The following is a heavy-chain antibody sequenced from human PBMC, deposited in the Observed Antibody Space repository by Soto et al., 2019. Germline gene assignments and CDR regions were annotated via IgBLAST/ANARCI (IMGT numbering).Heavy chain of an antibody. D-gene: IGHD2-21*02. V-gene: IGHV5-10-1*01. CDR1: GYSFTSYW. CDR2: IDPSDSYT. Sequence: PGESLKISCKGSGYSFTSYWISWVRQMPGKGLEWMGRIDPSDSYTNYSPSFQGHVTISADKSISTAYLQWSSLKASDTAMYYCSRTAVVTAIGTDYWGQGTLVTVSS. J-gene: IGHJ4*02. CDR3: SRTAVVTAIGTDY.